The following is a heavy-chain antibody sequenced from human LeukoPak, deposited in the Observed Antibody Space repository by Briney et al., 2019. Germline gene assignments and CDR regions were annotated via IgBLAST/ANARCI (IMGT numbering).Heavy chain of an antibody. V-gene: IGHV1-46*01. CDR2: INPSGGST. D-gene: IGHD3-16*01. J-gene: IGHJ4*02. Sequence: ASVKVSCKASGYTFTSYYMHWVRQAPGQGLEWMGIINPSGGSTSYAQKFQGRVAMTRDTSTRTVYMELSSLRSEDTAVYYCARDGGEGWGYWGQGTLVTVSS. CDR3: ARDGGEGWGY. CDR1: GYTFTSYY.